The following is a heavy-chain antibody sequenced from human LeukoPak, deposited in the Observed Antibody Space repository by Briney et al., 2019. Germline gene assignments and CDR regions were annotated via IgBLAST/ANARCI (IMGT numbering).Heavy chain of an antibody. J-gene: IGHJ4*02. CDR3: ATPAGPFGDYDN. CDR1: GGSISSSSYY. CDR2: IYYSGNT. Sequence: SETLSLTCTVSGGSISSSSYYWGWIRQPPGKGLEWIGSIYYSGNTYYNPSLKSRVTISVYTSNNQFSLKLSSVTAADTAVYYCATPAGPFGDYDNWGQGTLVIVAS. V-gene: IGHV4-39*01. D-gene: IGHD4-17*01.